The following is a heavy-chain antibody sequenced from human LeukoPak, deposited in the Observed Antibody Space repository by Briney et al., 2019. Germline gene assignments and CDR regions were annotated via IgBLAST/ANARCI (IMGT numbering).Heavy chain of an antibody. Sequence: PSETLSLTCDVSGGSITQTNYWTSARQPPGKGLEWISEANLQGGTNYNPSLLRRVAISVDTSANHVYLQMTSVTAADTAVYYCAREGGSYRPLDYWGQGTLVTVSS. CDR3: AREGGSYRPLDY. CDR1: GGSITQTNY. V-gene: IGHV4-4*02. J-gene: IGHJ4*02. D-gene: IGHD3-16*02. CDR2: ANLQGGT.